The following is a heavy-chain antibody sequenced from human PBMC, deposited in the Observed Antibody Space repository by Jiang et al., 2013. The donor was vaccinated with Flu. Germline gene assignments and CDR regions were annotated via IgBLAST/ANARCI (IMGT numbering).Heavy chain of an antibody. Sequence: LLKPSETLSLTCAVYGGSFSGYYWSWIRQPPGKGLEWIGEINHSGSTNYNPSLKSRVTISVDTSKNQFSLKLSSVTAADTAVYYCARLSYDILTGYYLGFDYWGQGTLVTVSS. V-gene: IGHV4-34*01. D-gene: IGHD3-9*01. CDR1: GGSFSGYY. CDR3: ARLSYDILTGYYLGFDY. CDR2: INHSGST. J-gene: IGHJ4*02.